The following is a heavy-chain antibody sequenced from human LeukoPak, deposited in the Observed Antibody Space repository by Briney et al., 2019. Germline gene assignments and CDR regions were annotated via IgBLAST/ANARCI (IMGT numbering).Heavy chain of an antibody. Sequence: PGGSLRHFCAASGFIFSSYEMNWVRQAPGKGVEWVSYISSGSTIYDADSGKGRFTISRDNAKNSLYLQMNSLRAEDTAVYYCARESIAVAGAPLDYWGQGTLVTVSS. CDR1: GFIFSSYE. J-gene: IGHJ4*02. CDR3: ARESIAVAGAPLDY. V-gene: IGHV3-48*03. CDR2: ISSGSTI. D-gene: IGHD6-19*01.